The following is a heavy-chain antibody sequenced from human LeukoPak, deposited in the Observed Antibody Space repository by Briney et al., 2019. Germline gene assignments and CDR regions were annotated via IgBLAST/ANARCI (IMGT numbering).Heavy chain of an antibody. CDR3: ARGYCTNGVCSSDYFGY. CDR1: GGSISSGGYY. V-gene: IGHV4-31*03. CDR2: IYNSGST. D-gene: IGHD2-8*01. Sequence: KPSETLSLTCTVSGGSISSGGYYWNWIRQHPGKGLEWIGYIYNSGSTYYNPSLKSRSTISVDTSKNQFSLKLSSVTAADTAVYYCARGYCTNGVCSSDYFGYWGQGTLVTVSS. J-gene: IGHJ4*02.